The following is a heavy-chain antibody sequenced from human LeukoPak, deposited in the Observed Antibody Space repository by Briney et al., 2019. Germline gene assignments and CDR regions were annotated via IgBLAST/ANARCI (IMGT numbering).Heavy chain of an antibody. CDR1: GGSISSSCYY. CDR3: AREYSRSVVAGSRPDL. CDR2: LYYRGTT. D-gene: IGHD2-21*01. J-gene: IGHJ4*02. V-gene: IGHV4-39*02. Sequence: SETLALTCSVSGGSISSSCYYWGWIRQSPGQGLEWIRSLYYRGTTYENSLFKSRITLTIDTSNKPFPLMLTSGTADDAAVYFCAREYSRSVVAGSRPDLWGQGLLVTVSS.